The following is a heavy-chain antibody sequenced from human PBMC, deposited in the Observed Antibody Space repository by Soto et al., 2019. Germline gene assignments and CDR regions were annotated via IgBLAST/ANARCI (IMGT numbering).Heavy chain of an antibody. J-gene: IGHJ3*02. V-gene: IGHV3-15*01. CDR1: GFTFSNAW. CDR2: IKSKTDGGTT. Sequence: EVQLVESGGGLVKPGGSLRLSCAASGFTFSNAWMSWVRQAPGKGLEWVGRIKSKTDGGTTDYGAPVKGRFTISRDDSKNTLNLQMNSLKTEDTAVYYCTTPAGESSAFLKGYAFDIWGQGTMVTVSS. CDR3: TTPAGESSAFLKGYAFDI. D-gene: IGHD3-22*01.